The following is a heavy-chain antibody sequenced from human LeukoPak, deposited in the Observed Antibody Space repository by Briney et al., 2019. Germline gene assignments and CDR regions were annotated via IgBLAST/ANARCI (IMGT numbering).Heavy chain of an antibody. J-gene: IGHJ3*02. D-gene: IGHD6-19*01. Sequence: SETLSLTCTVSGGSLSSYYWSWIRQPPGKGLEWIVYIYYNGGTNYNPSLKSRVAISVDTSKNQFSLKLSSVTAADTAVYYCARRPHGWGHAFDIWGQGTMVSVSS. CDR2: IYYNGGT. CDR3: ARRPHGWGHAFDI. V-gene: IGHV4-59*08. CDR1: GGSLSSYY.